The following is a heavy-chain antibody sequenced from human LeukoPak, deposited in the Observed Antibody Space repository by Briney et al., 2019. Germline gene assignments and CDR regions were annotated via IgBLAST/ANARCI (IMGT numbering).Heavy chain of an antibody. Sequence: PWGSLRLSCAASGFTFSSYAMSWVRPAPGKGLEWVSAISGSGGSTYYADSVKGRFTISRDNSKNTLYLQMNSLRAEDTAVYYCAKDLVWYYYDSSGYFPLDYWGQGTLVTVSS. CDR3: AKDLVWYYYDSSGYFPLDY. J-gene: IGHJ4*02. CDR1: GFTFSSYA. D-gene: IGHD3-22*01. V-gene: IGHV3-23*01. CDR2: ISGSGGST.